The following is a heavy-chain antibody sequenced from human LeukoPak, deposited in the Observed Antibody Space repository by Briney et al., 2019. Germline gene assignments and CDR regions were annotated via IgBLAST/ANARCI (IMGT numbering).Heavy chain of an antibody. CDR3: AGGMGATTVDY. CDR2: IYYTGSV. CDR1: GGSIIGNF. D-gene: IGHD1-26*01. V-gene: IGHV4-59*08. Sequence: KPSETLSLTCTVSGGSIIGNFWTWIRQPPGKRLEWIGYIYYTGSVHYNPSLKSRVTISLDTPKNQLSLRLTSVTAADTAIYFCAGGMGATTVDYWGQGVLVTVSS. J-gene: IGHJ4*02.